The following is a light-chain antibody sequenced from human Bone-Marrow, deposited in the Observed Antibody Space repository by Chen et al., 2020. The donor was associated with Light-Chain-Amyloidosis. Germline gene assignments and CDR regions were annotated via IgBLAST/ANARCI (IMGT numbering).Light chain of an antibody. CDR1: QSVGSN. Sequence: ETVMTQSPATLSVSPGERATLSCRASQSVGSNLAWYQQKPGQPPKLLIYGAANRATGLPARFSGSGSATEFTLTINNMQSEDFAVYYCQQRSNWPFTFGPGTKVDIK. J-gene: IGKJ3*01. CDR2: GAA. CDR3: QQRSNWPFT. V-gene: IGKV3-15*01.